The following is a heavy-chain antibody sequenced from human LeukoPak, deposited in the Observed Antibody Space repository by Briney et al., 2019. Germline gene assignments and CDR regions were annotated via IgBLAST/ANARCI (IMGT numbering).Heavy chain of an antibody. V-gene: IGHV3-21*01. D-gene: IGHD6-6*01. J-gene: IGHJ6*02. CDR1: GFTFSSYS. Sequence: PGGSLRLSCAASGFTFSSYSMNWVRQAPGKGLEWVSSISSSSSYIYYADSVKGRFTISRDNAKDSLYLQMNSLRAEDTAVYYCARDGSLGQLVTYDMDVWGQGTTVTASS. CDR2: ISSSSSYI. CDR3: ARDGSLGQLVTYDMDV.